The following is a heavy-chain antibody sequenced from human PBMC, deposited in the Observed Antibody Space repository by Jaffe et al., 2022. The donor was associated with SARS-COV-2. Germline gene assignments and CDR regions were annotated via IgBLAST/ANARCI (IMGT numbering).Heavy chain of an antibody. D-gene: IGHD3-9*01. V-gene: IGHV3-74*01. Sequence: EVQLVESGGGLVQPGGSLRLSCAASGFTFSSYWMHWVRQAPGKGLVWVSRINSDGSSTSYADSVKGRFTISRDNAKNTLYLQMNSLRAEDTAVYYCARADILTGYYYYYMDVWGKGTTVTVSS. J-gene: IGHJ6*03. CDR3: ARADILTGYYYYYMDV. CDR2: INSDGSST. CDR1: GFTFSSYW.